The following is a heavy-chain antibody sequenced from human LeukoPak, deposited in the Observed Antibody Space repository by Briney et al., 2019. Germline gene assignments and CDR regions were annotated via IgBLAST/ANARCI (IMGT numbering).Heavy chain of an antibody. CDR3: ARSDYYGSGVYFDY. V-gene: IGHV4-59*01. J-gene: IGHJ4*02. D-gene: IGHD3-10*01. CDR2: IYYSGST. CDR1: GGSISSYY. Sequence: PSKTLSLTCTVSGGSISSYYWSWIRQPPGKGLEWIGYIYYSGSTNYNPSLKSRVTISVDTSKNQFSLKLSSVTAADTAVYYCARSDYYGSGVYFDYWGQGTLVTVSS.